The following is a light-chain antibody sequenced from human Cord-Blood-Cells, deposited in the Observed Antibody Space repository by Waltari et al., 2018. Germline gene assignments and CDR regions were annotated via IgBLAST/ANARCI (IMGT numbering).Light chain of an antibody. Sequence: DIQMTQSPSSLSASVGDRVTITCRASQSISSYLNWYQQKPGKAPKLLIYAASSLQSGVPSRFSGSGSGTDFTLTISSLQPEDFATDYCQQSYRTPRTFGQGPKVEIK. V-gene: IGKV1-39*01. CDR3: QQSYRTPRT. CDR2: AAS. J-gene: IGKJ1*01. CDR1: QSISSY.